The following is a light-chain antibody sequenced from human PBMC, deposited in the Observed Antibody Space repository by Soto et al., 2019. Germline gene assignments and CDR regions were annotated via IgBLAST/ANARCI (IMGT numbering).Light chain of an antibody. Sequence: EIMMSLSPATLSVNPGERATLSCRASQSVSSNLAWYQQKPGQAPRLLIYGASTRATGIPARFSGSGSGTEFTLTISSLQSEDFAVYYCQQYNKWPRTFGQGTMVDI. V-gene: IGKV3-15*01. CDR1: QSVSSN. CDR2: GAS. CDR3: QQYNKWPRT. J-gene: IGKJ1*01.